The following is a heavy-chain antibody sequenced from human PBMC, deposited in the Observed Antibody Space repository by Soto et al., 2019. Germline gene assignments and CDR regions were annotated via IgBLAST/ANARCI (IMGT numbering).Heavy chain of an antibody. CDR1: GFTLNDHY. D-gene: IGHD1-26*01. V-gene: IGHV3-72*01. CDR2: TKNKAQRYTT. CDR3: VRWDSGNPEN. Sequence: EVQLVESGGGLVQPGGSLRLYCVVSGFTLNDHYIDWVRQAPGKGLEWVGRTKNKAQRYTTEYAASVKGRFTISRDYSENSVYLQMNSLKTEDTAVYYCVRWDSGNPENWGQGTLVTVSS. J-gene: IGHJ4*02.